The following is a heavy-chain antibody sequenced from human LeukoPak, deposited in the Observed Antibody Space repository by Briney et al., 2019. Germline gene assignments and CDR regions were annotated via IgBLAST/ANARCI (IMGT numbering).Heavy chain of an antibody. Sequence: ASVKVSCKASGYTFTGYYMHWVRQAPGQGLEWMGWINPNSGGTNYAQKFQGRVTMTRDTSISTAYMELSRLRSDDTAVYYCARNTVLRYFDWLSTDGMDVWGQGTTVTVSS. D-gene: IGHD3-9*01. CDR1: GYTFTGYY. J-gene: IGHJ6*02. CDR3: ARNTVLRYFDWLSTDGMDV. CDR2: INPNSGGT. V-gene: IGHV1-2*02.